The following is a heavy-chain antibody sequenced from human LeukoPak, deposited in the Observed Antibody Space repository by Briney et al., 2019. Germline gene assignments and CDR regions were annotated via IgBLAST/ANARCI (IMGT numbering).Heavy chain of an antibody. CDR2: VASSGTP. CDR1: GYSLNTYY. J-gene: IGHJ5*02. V-gene: IGHV4-59*01. D-gene: IGHD2-21*02. Sequence: PSETLSLTCTVSGYSLNTYYWTWIRQTPGKELEWIGFVASSGTPNYNPSLKSRVSISIDTSKNQFSLALTSVTPADTAVYYCARVVRGVVTSNWFDPWGQGTLVSVSS. CDR3: ARVVRGVVTSNWFDP.